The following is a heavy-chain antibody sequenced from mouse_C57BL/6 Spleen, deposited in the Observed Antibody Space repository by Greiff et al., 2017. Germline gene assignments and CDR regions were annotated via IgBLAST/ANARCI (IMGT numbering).Heavy chain of an antibody. CDR2: IYPGSGST. V-gene: IGHV1-55*01. J-gene: IGHJ3*01. D-gene: IGHD2-4*01. CDR1: GYTFTSYW. Sequence: QVQLQQPGAELVKPGASVKMSCKASGYTFTSYWITWVKQRPGQGLEWIGDIYPGSGSTNYNEKFKSKATLTVDTSSSTAYMQLSSLTSEDSAVXYCARRGGIYYDYGGFAYWGQGTLVTVSA. CDR3: ARRGGIYYDYGGFAY.